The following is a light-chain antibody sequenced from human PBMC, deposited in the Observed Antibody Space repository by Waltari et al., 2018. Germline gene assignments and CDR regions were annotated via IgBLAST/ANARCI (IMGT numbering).Light chain of an antibody. CDR3: HVWHPDMDPGV. CDR1: NLGSYN. V-gene: IGLV3-21*04. Sequence: SYALTQPPSVSVAPGTTARNTCRGDNLGSYNVHWYQQKPGQAPVLVIFYDSDRPSGFPERFSGSNSGNTATLTISSVEAGDEAKYYCHVWHPDMDPGVFGPGTEVSV. CDR2: YDS. J-gene: IGLJ1*01.